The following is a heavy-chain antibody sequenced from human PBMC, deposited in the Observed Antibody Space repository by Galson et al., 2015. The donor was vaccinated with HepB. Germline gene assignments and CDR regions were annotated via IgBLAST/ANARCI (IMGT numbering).Heavy chain of an antibody. CDR1: GYTFTSYG. J-gene: IGHJ4*02. CDR3: AREPSLGGSGSYPFDY. D-gene: IGHD3-10*01. V-gene: IGHV1-18*01. Sequence: SCKASGYTFTSYGISWVRQAPGQGLEWMGWISAYNGNTNYAQKLQGRVTMTTDTSTSTAYMELRSLRSDDTAVYYCAREPSLGGSGSYPFDYWGQGTLVTVSS. CDR2: ISAYNGNT.